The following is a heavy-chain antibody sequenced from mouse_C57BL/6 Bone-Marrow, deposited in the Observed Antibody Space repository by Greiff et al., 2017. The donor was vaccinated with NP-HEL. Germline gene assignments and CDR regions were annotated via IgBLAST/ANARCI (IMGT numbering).Heavy chain of an antibody. V-gene: IGHV1-69*01. CDR3: ARGDDYDVYFDY. CDR2: IDPSDSST. Sequence: VQLQQPGAELVMPGASVKLSCKASGYTFTSYWMHWVKQRPGQGLEWIGEIDPSDSSTNYNQKFKGKSTLTVDKSSSTAYMQLSSLTSEDSAVYYCARGDDYDVYFDYWGQGTTLTVSS. J-gene: IGHJ2*01. CDR1: GYTFTSYW. D-gene: IGHD2-4*01.